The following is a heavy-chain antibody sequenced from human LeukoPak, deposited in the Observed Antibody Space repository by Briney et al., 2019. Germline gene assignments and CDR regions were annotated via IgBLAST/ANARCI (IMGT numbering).Heavy chain of an antibody. D-gene: IGHD4-23*01. Sequence: GGSLRLSCAASGFTFSSYAMSWVRQAPGKGPEWVSTIGGGGGSTNYADSVKGRFTISRDNSKNTLYLQMNSLRAEDTAVYYCARGSTVVNPTGYWGQGTLVTVSS. CDR1: GFTFSSYA. CDR2: IGGGGGST. J-gene: IGHJ4*02. CDR3: ARGSTVVNPTGY. V-gene: IGHV3-23*01.